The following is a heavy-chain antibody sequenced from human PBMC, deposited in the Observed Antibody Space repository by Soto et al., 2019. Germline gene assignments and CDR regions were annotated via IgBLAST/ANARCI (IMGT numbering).Heavy chain of an antibody. CDR1: GYTFTGYY. Sequence: ASVKVSCKASGYTFTGYYMHWVRQAPGQGLEWMGWINPTSGGTNYAQKFQGRVNMTRDTSISTAYMELSRLRSDDTAVYSCARIRMGSGSSFDYWGQGTLVTVSS. CDR2: INPTSGGT. D-gene: IGHD3-10*01. V-gene: IGHV1-2*02. J-gene: IGHJ4*02. CDR3: ARIRMGSGSSFDY.